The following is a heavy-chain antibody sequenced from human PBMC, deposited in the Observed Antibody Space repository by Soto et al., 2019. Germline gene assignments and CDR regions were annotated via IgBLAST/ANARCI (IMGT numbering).Heavy chain of an antibody. D-gene: IGHD6-25*01. CDR3: AREGKDSASGYANGWFEP. J-gene: IGHJ5*02. V-gene: IGHV3-23*01. CDR2: IRGSGSST. Sequence: SGGSLRLSCAASGFTFSNYAMIWVRQAPGKGLEWVSAIRGSGSSTYYADSVKGRFTISRDNSRNTLYLQMNSLRADDTSLYYCAREGKDSASGYANGWFEPWGQGTLVTVSS. CDR1: GFTFSNYA.